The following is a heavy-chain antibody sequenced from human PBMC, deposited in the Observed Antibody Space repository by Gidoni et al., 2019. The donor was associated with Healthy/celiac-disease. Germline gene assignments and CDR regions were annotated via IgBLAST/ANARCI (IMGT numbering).Heavy chain of an antibody. V-gene: IGHV3-48*02. CDR2: ISSSSSTI. Sequence: EVQLVESGGCLVQPGWSLRLSCAASGFTFSSYSMNWVRQAPGKGLDWVSYISSSSSTIHYADSVKGRFNITRDNAKNSLYLKMNSLGDEDTAVYYCARELRGYDDYWGQGTLVTVSS. CDR1: GFTFSSYS. CDR3: ARELRGYDDY. J-gene: IGHJ4*02. D-gene: IGHD5-12*01.